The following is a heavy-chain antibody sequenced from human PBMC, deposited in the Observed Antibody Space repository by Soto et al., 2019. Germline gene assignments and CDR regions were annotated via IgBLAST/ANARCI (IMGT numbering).Heavy chain of an antibody. J-gene: IGHJ4*02. CDR1: GVTFGSYT. CDR2: IIPILGIA. CDR3: VEGLRLGELSR. D-gene: IGHD3-16*01. Sequence: GASVEVSSKASGVTFGSYTISWVRQAPGQGLEWMGRIIPILGIANYAQRFQGRVTITADRSTGIGYMELSSLTTEDTAVYYCVEGLRLGELSRWGKGTKVTVSS. V-gene: IGHV1-69*02.